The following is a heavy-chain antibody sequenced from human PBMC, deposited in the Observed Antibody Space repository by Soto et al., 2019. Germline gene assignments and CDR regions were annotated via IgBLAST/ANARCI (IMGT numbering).Heavy chain of an antibody. CDR1: GYSFTSYW. Sequence: PGESLKISCKGSGYSFTSYWISWVRQMPGKGLEWMGRIDPSDSYTNYSPSFQGHVTISADKSISTAYLQWSSLKASDTAMYYCARLQAVRFGYTGMDVWGQGTTVTVSS. D-gene: IGHD3-16*01. CDR3: ARLQAVRFGYTGMDV. CDR2: IDPSDSYT. J-gene: IGHJ6*02. V-gene: IGHV5-10-1*01.